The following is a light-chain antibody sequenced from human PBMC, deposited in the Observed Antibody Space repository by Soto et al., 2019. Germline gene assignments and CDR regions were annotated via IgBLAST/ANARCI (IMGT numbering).Light chain of an antibody. CDR2: YDS. CDR1: NIGSKS. Sequence: SYELTQPPSVSVAPGKTARITCGGNNIGSKSVHRYQQKPGQAPVLLIYYDSDRPSGIPERFSGSNSGNTATLTISRVEAGDEADYYCQMWDSSSDHPVFGGGTKVTVL. V-gene: IGLV3-21*04. J-gene: IGLJ3*02. CDR3: QMWDSSSDHPV.